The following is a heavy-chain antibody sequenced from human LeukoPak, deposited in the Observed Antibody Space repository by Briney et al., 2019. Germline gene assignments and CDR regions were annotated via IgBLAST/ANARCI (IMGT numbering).Heavy chain of an antibody. Sequence: GSLRLSCAASGFTFSSYAMSWVRQSPGKGLEWIGVIHYNGNNYYNPSLKSRVTISVDTSRMQFSLKLTSLTAADTAVYYCARQPTGHPNWFDPWGQGTLVTVSS. V-gene: IGHV4-39*01. D-gene: IGHD2-8*02. CDR3: ARQPTGHPNWFDP. J-gene: IGHJ5*02. CDR2: IHYNGNN. CDR1: GFTFSSYA.